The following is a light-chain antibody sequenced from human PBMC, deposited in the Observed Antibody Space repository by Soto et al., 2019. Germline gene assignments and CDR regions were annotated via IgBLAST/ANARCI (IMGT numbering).Light chain of an antibody. J-gene: IGLJ1*01. CDR1: SVDVCAYDF. CDR2: VVS. V-gene: IGLV2-11*01. Sequence: QSVLTQPHSVSGSPGQSVTISCTGTSVDVCAYDFVSCYQQDPVKAPKLLIYVVSGRPSGVPHRFSGSKSGNAASLTISGLQAEDEADYYCSSFTPSHTYVFGTGTKVTVL. CDR3: SSFTPSHTYV.